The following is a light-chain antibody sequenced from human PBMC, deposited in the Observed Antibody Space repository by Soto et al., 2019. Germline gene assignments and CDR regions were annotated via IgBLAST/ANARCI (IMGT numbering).Light chain of an antibody. CDR3: SSYTSSTDYV. CDR2: EVS. CDR1: SSDVGTYNY. Sequence: QSVLTQPASVSGSPGQSITISCTGTSSDVGTYNYVSWYQQHPGKAPKLIIYEVSNRPSGVSNRFSDSKSGNTASLTISGLQAEDEADYYCSSYTSSTDYVFGTGTKVTVL. V-gene: IGLV2-14*01. J-gene: IGLJ1*01.